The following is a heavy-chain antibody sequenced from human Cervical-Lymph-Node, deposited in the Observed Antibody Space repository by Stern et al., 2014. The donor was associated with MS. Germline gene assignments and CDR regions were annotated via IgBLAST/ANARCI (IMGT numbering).Heavy chain of an antibody. D-gene: IGHD3/OR15-3a*01. J-gene: IGHJ4*02. Sequence: VQLVESGGGVVQPGRSLRLYCAASGFTFSDYPMHWVRQTPGKGLEWVAVISYVETDKFYADSVKGRFTISRDNSKNTLYLQMNSLRSEDTAVYHCARDRSGLGDYWGQGTLVTVSS. CDR1: GFTFSDYP. CDR2: ISYVETDK. V-gene: IGHV3-30*04. CDR3: ARDRSGLGDY.